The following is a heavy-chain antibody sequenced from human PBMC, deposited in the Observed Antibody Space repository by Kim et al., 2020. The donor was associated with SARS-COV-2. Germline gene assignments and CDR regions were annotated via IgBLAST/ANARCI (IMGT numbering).Heavy chain of an antibody. CDR2: ISSSSSYI. J-gene: IGHJ6*02. CDR1: GFTFSSYS. V-gene: IGHV3-21*01. CDR3: ARDQVVVVAATRGYYYGMDV. Sequence: GGSLRLSCAASGFTFSSYSMNWVRQAPGKGLEWVSSISSSSSYIYYADSVKGRFTISRDNAKNSLYLQMNSLRAEDTAVYYCARDQVVVVAATRGYYYGMDVWGQGTTVTVSS. D-gene: IGHD2-15*01.